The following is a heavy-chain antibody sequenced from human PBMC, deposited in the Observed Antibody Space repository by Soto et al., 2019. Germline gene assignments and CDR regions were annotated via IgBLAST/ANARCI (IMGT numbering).Heavy chain of an antibody. CDR3: ASSSVAVTTLREFWFDP. V-gene: IGHV4-39*01. Sequence: SETLSLTCTVSGGSISSSSYYWGWIRQPPGKGLEWIGSIYYSGSTYYNPSLKSRVTISVDTSKNQFSLKLSSVTAADTAVYYCASSSVAVTTLREFWFDPWGQGTLVTVLL. CDR1: GGSISSSSYY. J-gene: IGHJ5*02. D-gene: IGHD4-17*01. CDR2: IYYSGST.